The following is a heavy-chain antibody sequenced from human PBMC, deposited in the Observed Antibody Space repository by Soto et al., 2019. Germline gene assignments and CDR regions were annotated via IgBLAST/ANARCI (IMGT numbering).Heavy chain of an antibody. CDR1: GGTFSSYA. D-gene: IGHD3-9*01. CDR2: IIPIFGTA. V-gene: IGHV1-69*13. CDR3: ARPYDILTSYGMDA. Sequence: SVKVSCKASGGTFSSYAISWVRQAPGQGLEWMGGIIPIFGTANYAQKFQGRVTITADESTSTAYMELSSLRSEDTAVYYCARPYDILTSYGMDAWGQGTTVTVSS. J-gene: IGHJ6*02.